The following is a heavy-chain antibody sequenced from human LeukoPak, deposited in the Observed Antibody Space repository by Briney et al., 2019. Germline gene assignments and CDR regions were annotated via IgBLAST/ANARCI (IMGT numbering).Heavy chain of an antibody. V-gene: IGHV4-59*08. CDR1: GGSISSHY. Sequence: KPSETLSLTGTVSGGSISSHYWSWIRQPPGKGLEWIGYISYSGSTNYNPSLKSRVNISVDTSKNQFSLKLSSVTAADTAVYYCARDDYGDYFDYWGQGTLVTVSS. D-gene: IGHD4-17*01. J-gene: IGHJ4*02. CDR3: ARDDYGDYFDY. CDR2: ISYSGST.